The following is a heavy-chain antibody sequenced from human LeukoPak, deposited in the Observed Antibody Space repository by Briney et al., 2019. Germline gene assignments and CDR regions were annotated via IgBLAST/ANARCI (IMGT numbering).Heavy chain of an antibody. CDR1: GGSISSYY. Sequence: SETLSLTCTVSGGSISSYYWSWIRQPPGKGLEWIGYISYSGSANYNPSLKSRATILLDTSKNQFSLRLTSVTPADTAVYYCARGQLGSGMDDPWGQGTLVTVSS. CDR2: ISYSGSA. V-gene: IGHV4-59*01. D-gene: IGHD3-10*01. CDR3: ARGQLGSGMDDP. J-gene: IGHJ5*02.